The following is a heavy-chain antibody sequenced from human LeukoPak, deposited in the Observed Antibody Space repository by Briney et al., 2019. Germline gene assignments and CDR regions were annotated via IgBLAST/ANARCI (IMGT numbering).Heavy chain of an antibody. Sequence: GGSLRLSCAASGFTFNNARMNWVRQAPGKGLEWVGLIKTKIDGGTTDYGAPVKGRFTVSRDDSKNTLYLQMNSLRTEDTAVYFCTTLTAVAAHGDYWGQGTLVTVSS. J-gene: IGHJ4*02. D-gene: IGHD5-18*01. V-gene: IGHV3-15*01. CDR2: IKTKIDGGTT. CDR1: GFTFNNAR. CDR3: TTLTAVAAHGDY.